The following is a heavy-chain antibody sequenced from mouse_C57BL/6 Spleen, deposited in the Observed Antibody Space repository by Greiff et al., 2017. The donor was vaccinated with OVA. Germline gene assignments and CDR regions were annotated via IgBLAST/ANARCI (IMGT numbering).Heavy chain of an antibody. J-gene: IGHJ1*03. D-gene: IGHD2-2*01. CDR1: GHTFTSYW. CDR3: ARYGYDDWYFDV. Sequence: VPLQQPGAEPVKHGTSEKLSCKASGHTFTSYWMHRVKKRPGRGLEWIGRIEPNSGGTKYNEKFKSKATLTVDKPSSTAYMQLSSLTSEDSAVYYCARYGYDDWYFDVWGTGTTVTVSS. CDR2: IEPNSGGT. V-gene: IGHV1-72*01.